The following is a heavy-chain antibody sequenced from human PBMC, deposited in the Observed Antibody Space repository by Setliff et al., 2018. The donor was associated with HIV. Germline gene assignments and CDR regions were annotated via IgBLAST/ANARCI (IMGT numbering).Heavy chain of an antibody. V-gene: IGHV3-74*01. CDR2: INSDGSST. D-gene: IGHD2-21*01. CDR1: GFTFSSYW. J-gene: IGHJ4*02. Sequence: HPGGSLRLSCAASGFTFSSYWMHWVRQAPGKGLVWVSHINSDGSSTSYADSVKGRFTISRDNAKNTLYLQMNSLTAEDTALYYCVRDLARVIAHWGQGTLVTVSS. CDR3: VRDLARVIAH.